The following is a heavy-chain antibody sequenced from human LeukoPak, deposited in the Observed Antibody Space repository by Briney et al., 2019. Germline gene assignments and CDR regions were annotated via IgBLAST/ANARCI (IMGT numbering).Heavy chain of an antibody. V-gene: IGHV4-34*01. CDR3: ARLERYGDYAFDY. CDR1: GGSFSGYY. J-gene: IGHJ4*02. CDR2: INHSGST. D-gene: IGHD4-17*01. Sequence: SETLSLTCAVYGGSFSGYYWSWIRQPPGKGLEWIGEINHSGSTNYNPSLKSRVTISLDMSKNQFSLKLSSVTAADTAVYYCARLERYGDYAFDYWGQGTLVTVSS.